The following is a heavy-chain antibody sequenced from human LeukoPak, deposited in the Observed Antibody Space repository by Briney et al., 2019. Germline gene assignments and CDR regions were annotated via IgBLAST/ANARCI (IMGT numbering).Heavy chain of an antibody. J-gene: IGHJ3*02. CDR2: IYYSGST. CDR1: GGSISSGGYY. Sequence: PSQTLSLTCTVSGGSISSGGYYWSWIRQHPGKGLEWIGYIYYSGSTYYNPSLKSRVTISVDTSKNQFSLKLSSVTAADTAVYYCARVRKLSGAFDIWGQGTMVTVSS. CDR3: ARVRKLSGAFDI. V-gene: IGHV4-31*03. D-gene: IGHD1-14*01.